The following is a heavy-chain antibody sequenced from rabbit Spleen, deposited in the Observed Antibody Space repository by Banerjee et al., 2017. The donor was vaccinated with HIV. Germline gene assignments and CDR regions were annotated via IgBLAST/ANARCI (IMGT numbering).Heavy chain of an antibody. CDR2: IDIGRRSTT. D-gene: IGHD6-1*01. V-gene: IGHV1S45*01. Sequence: QEQLVESGGGLVQPGGSLKLSCTASGVSFSGSSYICWVRQAPGKGLEWIACIDIGRRSTTYYANWAKGRFTISRPSSTRVTLQMTSLTDADTATYFCARVGGVGVYGYATLWGPGTLVTVS. CDR1: GVSFSGSSY. CDR3: ARVGGVGVYGYATL. J-gene: IGHJ4*01.